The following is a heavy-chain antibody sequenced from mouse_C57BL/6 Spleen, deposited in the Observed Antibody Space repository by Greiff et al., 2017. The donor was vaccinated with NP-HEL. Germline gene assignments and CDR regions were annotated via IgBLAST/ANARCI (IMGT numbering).Heavy chain of an antibody. CDR2: IRNKANGYTT. J-gene: IGHJ4*01. CDR1: GFTFTDYY. V-gene: IGHV7-3*01. D-gene: IGHD1-1*01. CDR3: ARFPRYYYGSSHYYAMDY. Sequence: EVQGVESGGGLVQPGGSLSLSCAASGFTFTDYYMSWVRQPPGKALEWLGFIRNKANGYTTEYSASVKGRFTISRDNSQSILYLQMNALRAEDSATYYGARFPRYYYGSSHYYAMDYWGQGTSVTVSS.